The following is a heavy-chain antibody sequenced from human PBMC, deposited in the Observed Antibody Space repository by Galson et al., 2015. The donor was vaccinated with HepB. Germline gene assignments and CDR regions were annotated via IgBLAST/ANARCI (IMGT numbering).Heavy chain of an antibody. D-gene: IGHD5-24*01. V-gene: IGHV3-48*01. J-gene: IGHJ4*02. Sequence: SLRLSCAASGFTFSSYSMNWVRQVPGKGLEWVSHISSSSSTIYYADSVKGRFTISRDNAKNSLYLQMNSLRAEDTAVYYCAARSRDGYNTDYWGQGTLVTVSS. CDR1: GFTFSSYS. CDR3: AARSRDGYNTDY. CDR2: ISSSSSTI.